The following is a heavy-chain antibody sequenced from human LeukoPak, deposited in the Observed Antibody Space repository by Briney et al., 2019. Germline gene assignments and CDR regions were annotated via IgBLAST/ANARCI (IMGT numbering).Heavy chain of an antibody. CDR2: INHSGST. D-gene: IGHD4-23*01. V-gene: IGHV4-34*01. Sequence: SETLSLTCAVYGGSFSGYYWSWIRQPPGKGLEWIGEINHSGSTNYNPSLKSRVTISVDTSRNQFSLKLSSVTAADTAVYYCARGLGLRWQYFDYWGQGTLVTVSS. J-gene: IGHJ4*02. CDR3: ARGLGLRWQYFDY. CDR1: GGSFSGYY.